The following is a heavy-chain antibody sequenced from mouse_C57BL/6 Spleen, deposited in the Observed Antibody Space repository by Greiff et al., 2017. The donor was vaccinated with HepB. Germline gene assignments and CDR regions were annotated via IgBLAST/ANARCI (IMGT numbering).Heavy chain of an antibody. CDR3: ARDYSNFFDY. J-gene: IGHJ2*01. Sequence: QVQLKESGAELVRPGTSVKVSCKASGYAFTNYLIEWVKPRPGQGLEWIGVINPGSGGNNYNAKFKGKATLTADKSSSTAYMQLSSLTSEYSAVYFCARDYSNFFDYWGQGTTLTVSS. CDR1: GYAFTNYL. D-gene: IGHD2-5*01. CDR2: INPGSGGN. V-gene: IGHV1-54*01.